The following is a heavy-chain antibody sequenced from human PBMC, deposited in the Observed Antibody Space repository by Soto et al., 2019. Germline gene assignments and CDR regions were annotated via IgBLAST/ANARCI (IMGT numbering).Heavy chain of an antibody. Sequence: YGGSFSGYYWSWIRQPPGKGLEWIGEINHSGSTNYNPSLKSRVTISVDTSKNQFSLKLSSVTAADTAVYYCARGRAYYDFWSGSLFLIWGQGTLVTVSS. D-gene: IGHD3-3*01. CDR3: ARGRAYYDFWSGSLFLI. J-gene: IGHJ4*02. CDR2: INHSGST. V-gene: IGHV4-34*01. CDR1: GGSFSGYY.